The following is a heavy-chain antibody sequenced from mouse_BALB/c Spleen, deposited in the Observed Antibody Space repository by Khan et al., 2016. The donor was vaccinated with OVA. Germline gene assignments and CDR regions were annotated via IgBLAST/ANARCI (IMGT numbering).Heavy chain of an antibody. J-gene: IGHJ3*01. Sequence: EVQLQESGPGLVKPSQSLSLTCTVTGYSITSEYTWNWIRQFPGNKLEWMGFISYSGNTRYTPSLKSRISITRDTSKNQCFLQLNSVTSEDTATYYCARKDYYDYDPFPYWGQGTMVTVSA. CDR2: ISYSGNT. CDR1: GYSITSEYT. V-gene: IGHV3-2*02. CDR3: ARKDYYDYDPFPY. D-gene: IGHD2-4*01.